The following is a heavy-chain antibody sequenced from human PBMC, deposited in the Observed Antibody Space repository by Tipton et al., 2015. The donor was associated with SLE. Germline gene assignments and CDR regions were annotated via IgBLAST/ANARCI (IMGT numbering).Heavy chain of an antibody. CDR2: INPNSGGT. CDR3: ARRADYYGSGSYYWYFDL. V-gene: IGHV1-2*02. J-gene: IGHJ2*01. D-gene: IGHD3-10*01. CDR1: GYIFTGYY. Sequence: QSGPEVKKPGASVKVSCQASGYIFTGYYMHWVRQAPGQGLEWMGWINPNSGGTNYAQKFQGRVTITTDESTSTAYMELSSLRSEDTAVYYCARRADYYGSGSYYWYFDLWGRGTLVTVSS.